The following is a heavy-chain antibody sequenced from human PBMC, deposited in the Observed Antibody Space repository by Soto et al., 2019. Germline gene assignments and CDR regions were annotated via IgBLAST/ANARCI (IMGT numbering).Heavy chain of an antibody. D-gene: IGHD5-12*01. CDR3: ASGRIVASIHDAFEI. V-gene: IGHV1-18*01. CDR2: ISAYNGNR. Sequence: QGQLLQSGDEVKKPGASVRVSCRASGYPFTSYAISWVRQAPGQGLEWVAWISAYNGNRDIAQKFQGRATMTLETATGTAHMELGDLTSADTAVYYCASGRIVASIHDAFEIWGQGTNVTVSS. J-gene: IGHJ3*02. CDR1: GYPFTSYA.